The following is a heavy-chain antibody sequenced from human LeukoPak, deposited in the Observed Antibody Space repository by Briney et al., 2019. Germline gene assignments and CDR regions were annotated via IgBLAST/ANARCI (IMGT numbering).Heavy chain of an antibody. CDR2: ISGSGGST. Sequence: QSGGSLRLSCAASGFTFSSYAMSWVRQAPGKGLEWVSAISGSGGSTYYADSVKGRFTISRDNSKNTLYLQMNSLRAEDTAVYYCAKPNYDFWSGHYYYYGMDVWGQGTTVTVSS. D-gene: IGHD3-3*01. V-gene: IGHV3-23*01. CDR1: GFTFSSYA. J-gene: IGHJ6*02. CDR3: AKPNYDFWSGHYYYYGMDV.